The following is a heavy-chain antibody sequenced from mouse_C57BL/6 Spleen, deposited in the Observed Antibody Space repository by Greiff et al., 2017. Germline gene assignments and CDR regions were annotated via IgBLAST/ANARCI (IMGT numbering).Heavy chain of an antibody. CDR1: GYTFTSYG. Sequence: VQLQQSGAELARPGASVKLSCKASGYTFTSYGISWVKQRTGQGLEWIGEFYPTGGNTYYNEKFKGKATLTADKSSSTAYMELRSLTSEDSAVYFCARVITTVVDACWYFDVWGTGTTVTVSS. J-gene: IGHJ1*03. D-gene: IGHD1-1*01. CDR2: FYPTGGNT. CDR3: ARVITTVVDACWYFDV. V-gene: IGHV1-81*01.